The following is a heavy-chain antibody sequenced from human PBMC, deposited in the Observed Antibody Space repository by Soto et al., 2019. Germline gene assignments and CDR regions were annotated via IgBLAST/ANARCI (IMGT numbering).Heavy chain of an antibody. V-gene: IGHV4-59*01. J-gene: IGHJ5*02. CDR2: IYYSGST. D-gene: IGHD4-17*01. Sequence: SETLSLTCTVSGGSISSYYWSWIRQPPGKGLEWIGYIYYSGSTNYNPSLKSRVTITVDTSKNQFSLKLSSVTAADTAVYYFARGLQSDYGDYVWFDPWGQGTLVTVSS. CDR3: ARGLQSDYGDYVWFDP. CDR1: GGSISSYY.